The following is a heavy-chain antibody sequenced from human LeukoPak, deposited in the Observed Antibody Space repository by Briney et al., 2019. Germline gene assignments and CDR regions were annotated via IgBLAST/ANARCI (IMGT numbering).Heavy chain of an antibody. Sequence: GGSLRLSCAASGFTFSSYGMHWVRQAPGKGLEWVAVISYDGSNKYYADSVKGRFTISRDNPKNTLYLQMNSLRAEDTAVYYCAKDLSSSSWYVGNFDYWGQGTLVTVSS. D-gene: IGHD6-13*01. CDR3: AKDLSSSSWYVGNFDY. CDR1: GFTFSSYG. V-gene: IGHV3-30*18. CDR2: ISYDGSNK. J-gene: IGHJ4*02.